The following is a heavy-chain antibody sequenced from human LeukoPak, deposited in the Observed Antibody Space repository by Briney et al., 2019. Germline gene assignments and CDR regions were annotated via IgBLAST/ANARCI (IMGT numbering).Heavy chain of an antibody. J-gene: IGHJ5*02. Sequence: SETLSLTCTVSDGSISSSSYYWSWIRQPPGKGLEWIGYIYYSGSTNYNPFLKSRVTISVDTSKNQFSLKLSSVTAADTAVYYCARRYYYGYFSWGQGTLVTVSS. D-gene: IGHD3-10*01. CDR2: IYYSGST. CDR3: ARRYYYGYFS. CDR1: DGSISSSSYY. V-gene: IGHV4-61*05.